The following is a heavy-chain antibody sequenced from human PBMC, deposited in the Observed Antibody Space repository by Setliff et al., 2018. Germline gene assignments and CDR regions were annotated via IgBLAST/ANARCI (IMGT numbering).Heavy chain of an antibody. J-gene: IGHJ4*02. D-gene: IGHD4-17*01. CDR3: AITMTTGVDFFDY. Sequence: GGSLRLSCAASGFTFGGSAVSWVRQASGRGLEWVGRIRSKADSYATAYAASVKARFTISRDDSKNTAYLQVNSLKTEDTAVYYCAITMTTGVDFFDYWGQGTLVTVSS. V-gene: IGHV3-73*01. CDR2: IRSKADSYAT. CDR1: GFTFGGSA.